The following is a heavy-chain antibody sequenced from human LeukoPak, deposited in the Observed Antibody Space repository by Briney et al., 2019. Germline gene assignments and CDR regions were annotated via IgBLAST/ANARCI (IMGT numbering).Heavy chain of an antibody. V-gene: IGHV1-18*01. D-gene: IGHD1-1*01. CDR1: GGTFSSYA. J-gene: IGHJ3*02. CDR3: ARAKTLEPSPSNAFDI. Sequence: ASVKVSCKASGGTFSSYAISWVRQAPGQGLDWMGWISAYNGNTKYAQKFQGRVTMTTVTSTNTAYMELRSLTSDDTAVYYCARAKTLEPSPSNAFDIWGQGTMVTVSS. CDR2: ISAYNGNT.